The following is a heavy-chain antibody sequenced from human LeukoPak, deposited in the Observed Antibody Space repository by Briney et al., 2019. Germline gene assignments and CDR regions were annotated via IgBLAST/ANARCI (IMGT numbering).Heavy chain of an antibody. Sequence: PSETLSLTCAVYGGSFSGYYWSWIRQPPGQGLEWIGVINHSGSTNYNPSLKSRVTISVDMSKNQFSLKLSSVTAADTAVYYCARNYYDSSGYPGGIDYWGQGTLVTVSS. CDR1: GGSFSGYY. CDR3: ARNYYDSSGYPGGIDY. CDR2: INHSGST. D-gene: IGHD3-22*01. V-gene: IGHV4-34*01. J-gene: IGHJ4*02.